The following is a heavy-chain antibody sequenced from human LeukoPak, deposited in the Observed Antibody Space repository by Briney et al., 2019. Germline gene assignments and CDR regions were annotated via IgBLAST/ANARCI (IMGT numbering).Heavy chain of an antibody. CDR1: GGSISSYY. CDR3: AKDTGDFYLRYFDS. CDR2: IYYTGTT. D-gene: IGHD2/OR15-2a*01. J-gene: IGHJ4*02. V-gene: IGHV4-59*01. Sequence: SETLSPTCTVSGGSISSYYWTWIRQPPGKGLEFIGYIYYTGTTNYNPSLKSRVTISVDTSKNQFSLKLRSVTAADTAVYYCAKDTGDFYLRYFDSWGQGTLVTVSS.